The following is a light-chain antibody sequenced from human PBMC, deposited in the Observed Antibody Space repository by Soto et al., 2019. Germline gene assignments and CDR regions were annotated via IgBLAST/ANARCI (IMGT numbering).Light chain of an antibody. J-gene: IGKJ5*01. CDR3: QQTYSTLSIT. Sequence: DIQMTQSPSSLSASVGDRVTITCRASESIARHLNWYQQKPGKAPKLLIYAASSLQNRVPSRFRGGGSGTDFTLTISNLQPEDFATYYCQQTYSTLSITFGQGTRLEIK. CDR1: ESIARH. CDR2: AAS. V-gene: IGKV1-39*01.